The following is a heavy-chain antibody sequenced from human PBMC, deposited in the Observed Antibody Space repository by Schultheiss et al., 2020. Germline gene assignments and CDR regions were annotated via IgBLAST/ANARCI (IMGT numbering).Heavy chain of an antibody. Sequence: GGSLRLSCAASGFTFSSYAMSWVRQAPGKGLEYVSAISSNGGSTYYADSVKGRFTISRDNAKNSLYLQMNSLRAEDTAVYYCARAENDAFDIWGQGTMVTV. CDR1: GFTFSSYA. J-gene: IGHJ3*02. CDR3: ARAENDAFDI. CDR2: ISSNGGST. V-gene: IGHV3-64*04.